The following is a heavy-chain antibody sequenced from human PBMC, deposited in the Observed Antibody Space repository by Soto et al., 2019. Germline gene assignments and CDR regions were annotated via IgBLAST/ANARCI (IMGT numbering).Heavy chain of an antibody. V-gene: IGHV1-24*01. Sequence: RASVKVSCKVSGYTLTELSMHWVRQAPGKGLEWMGGFDPEDGETIYAQKFQGRVTMTEDTSTGTAYMELSSLRSEDTAVYYCATGGPYGSGSYYKVGYYYYGMDVWGQGTTVTVSS. CDR3: ATGGPYGSGSYYKVGYYYYGMDV. CDR1: GYTLTELS. D-gene: IGHD3-10*01. J-gene: IGHJ6*02. CDR2: FDPEDGET.